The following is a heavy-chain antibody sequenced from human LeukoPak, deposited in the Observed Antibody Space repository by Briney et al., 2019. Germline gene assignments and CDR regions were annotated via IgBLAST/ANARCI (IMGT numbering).Heavy chain of an antibody. D-gene: IGHD3-22*01. Sequence: ASVKVSCKASGDNINIYAVSWVRQVPGQGLEWMGRISPIFGSANYAQKFYGRVTITADEPTSTAYLEVNSLRSDDTAVYYCARDYDNSGYQRFDSWGQGTLVTVSS. V-gene: IGHV1-69*13. CDR3: ARDYDNSGYQRFDS. J-gene: IGHJ5*01. CDR2: ISPIFGSA. CDR1: GDNINIYA.